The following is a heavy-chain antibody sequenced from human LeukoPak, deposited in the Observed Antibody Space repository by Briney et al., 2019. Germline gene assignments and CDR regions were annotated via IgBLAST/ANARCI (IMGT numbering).Heavy chain of an antibody. J-gene: IGHJ4*02. CDR1: GFTFSSFS. D-gene: IGHD3-10*01. Sequence: GGSLRLSCTASGFTFSSFSMNWVRQAPGKGLEWVSAISPGGVNTYYADSVKGRFTISRDNSKNTLYLQMNSLRAEDTALYYCAKKGSVASGTYSYYFDYWGQGTLVTVAS. CDR3: AKKGSVASGTYSYYFDY. CDR2: ISPGGVNT. V-gene: IGHV3-23*01.